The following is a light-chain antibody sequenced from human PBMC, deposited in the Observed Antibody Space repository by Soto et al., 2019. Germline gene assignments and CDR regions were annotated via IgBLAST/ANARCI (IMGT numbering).Light chain of an antibody. Sequence: EIVLTQSPATLSLSPGERATLSCRASQTVDTYLAWYQQKPGQSPILLIYDVSDRATVIPARFSGSGSGTDFTLTISSLEPEDVAVYYCQHRRAWPVTFGGGTRVEIK. CDR2: DVS. J-gene: IGKJ4*01. CDR3: QHRRAWPVT. V-gene: IGKV3-11*01. CDR1: QTVDTY.